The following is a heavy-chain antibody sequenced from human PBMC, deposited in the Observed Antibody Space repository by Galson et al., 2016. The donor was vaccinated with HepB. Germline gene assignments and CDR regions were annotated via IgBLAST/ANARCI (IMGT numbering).Heavy chain of an antibody. CDR1: GYNFATYW. V-gene: IGHV5-51*01. CDR2: TYPGVSDT. CDR3: ARASRSYYNWFNP. D-gene: IGHD3-10*01. J-gene: IGHJ5*02. Sequence: QSGAEVKKPGESLKISCSTSGYNFATYWIGWVRQVSGKGLEWMGATYPGVSDTRYSASFQGQVTISADKSVNTTYLELTSLKASDTAIYYCARASRSYYNWFNPWGQGTLVTVSS.